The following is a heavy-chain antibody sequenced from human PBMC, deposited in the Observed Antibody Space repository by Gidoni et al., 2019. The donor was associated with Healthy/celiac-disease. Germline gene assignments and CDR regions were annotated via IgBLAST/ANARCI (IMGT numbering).Heavy chain of an antibody. V-gene: IGHV3-30-3*01. J-gene: IGHJ6*04. CDR2: ISYDGSNK. CDR3: VVSSSHPVYGMDV. CDR1: GFTFSSYA. D-gene: IGHD6-6*01. Sequence: QVQLVASGGGVVQPGRSLRLSCAASGFTFSSYAMHWVRQAPGKGLEWVAVISYDGSNKYYADSVKGRFTISRDNSKNTLYLQMNSLRAEDTAVYYCVVSSSHPVYGMDVWGKGTTVTVSS.